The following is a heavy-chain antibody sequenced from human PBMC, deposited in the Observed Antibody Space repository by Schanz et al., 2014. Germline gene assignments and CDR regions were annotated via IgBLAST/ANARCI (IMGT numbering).Heavy chain of an antibody. V-gene: IGHV4-59*08. CDR3: ARRRRGYGLDV. Sequence: QVHLQESGPGLVKPSETLSLTCTVSGGSISGHYWSWIRQPPGKGLEWIGYFYYSGSTNYNPSLKSGVTMSTDPPENQSPRRRKSVTAADTAVYYCARRRRGYGLDVWGQGTTVTVSS. J-gene: IGHJ6*02. CDR2: FYYSGST. CDR1: GGSISGHY.